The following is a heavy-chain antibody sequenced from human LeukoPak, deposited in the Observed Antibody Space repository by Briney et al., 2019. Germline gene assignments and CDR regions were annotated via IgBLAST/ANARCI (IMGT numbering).Heavy chain of an antibody. Sequence: KASETLSLTCTVSGGSISSYYWSWLRQPPGKGLEWIGYMYYRGNTNYDPSLKSRVTISIDTPNNQFSLKLSSVTAADTAVYYCATGVHGIAAAGDYYFDYWGQGTLVAVSS. CDR1: GGSISSYY. CDR2: MYYRGNT. CDR3: ATGVHGIAAAGDYYFDY. D-gene: IGHD6-13*01. J-gene: IGHJ4*02. V-gene: IGHV4-59*01.